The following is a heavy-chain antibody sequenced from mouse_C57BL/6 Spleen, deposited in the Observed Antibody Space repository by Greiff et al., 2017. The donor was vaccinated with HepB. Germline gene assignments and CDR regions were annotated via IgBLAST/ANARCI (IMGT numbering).Heavy chain of an antibody. D-gene: IGHD3-2*02. CDR3: ASQDSSGSSFAY. J-gene: IGHJ3*01. Sequence: VQLKESGAELVKPGASVKLSCTASGFNIKDYYMHWVKQRTEQGLEWIGRIDPEDGETKYAPKFQGKATITADTSSNTAYLQLSSLTSEDTAVYYCASQDSSGSSFAYWGQGTLVTVSA. V-gene: IGHV14-2*01. CDR2: IDPEDGET. CDR1: GFNIKDYY.